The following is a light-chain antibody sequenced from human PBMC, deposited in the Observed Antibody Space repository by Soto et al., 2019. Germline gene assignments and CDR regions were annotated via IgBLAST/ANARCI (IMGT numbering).Light chain of an antibody. J-gene: IGKJ4*02. CDR2: AAS. CDR3: QKYNSAPLT. CDR1: QGISNY. V-gene: IGKV1-27*01. Sequence: IPLTQSPSSMSTSVGDRIPIACRASQGISNYLAWYQQKPGKVPKLLIYAASSLQSGVPSRFSGSGSGTDFTLTISSLQPEDVATYYCQKYNSAPLTFGGGTKVDIK.